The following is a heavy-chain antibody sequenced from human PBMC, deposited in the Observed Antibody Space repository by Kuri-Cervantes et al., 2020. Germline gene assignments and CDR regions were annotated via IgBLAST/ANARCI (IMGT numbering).Heavy chain of an antibody. CDR1: GFTFRYSL. CDR3: TTEGVEVDYGDYVEFGFDY. J-gene: IGHJ4*02. V-gene: IGHV3-15*04. Sequence: GGSLRLSCAASGFTFRYSLHAVALPGSRKGLEWVGFTENKTDRGTTKYAASVKGRSTISRDDSKNTLYLQMNSLKTEVTAVYYCTTEGVEVDYGDYVEFGFDYWGQGTLVTVSS. D-gene: IGHD4-17*01. CDR2: TENKTDRGTT.